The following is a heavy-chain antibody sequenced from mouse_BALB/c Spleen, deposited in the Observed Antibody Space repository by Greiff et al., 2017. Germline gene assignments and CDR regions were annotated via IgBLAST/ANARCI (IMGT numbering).Heavy chain of an antibody. Sequence: EVQVVESGGGLVKPGGSLKLSCAASGFTFSDYYMYWVRQTPEKRLEWVATISDGGSYTYYPDSVKGRFTISRDNAKNTLYLQMSSLKSEDTAMYYCTREGGYYGSSSRGAMDDWGQGTSVTVSS. V-gene: IGHV5-4*02. J-gene: IGHJ4*01. CDR1: GFTFSDYY. CDR3: TREGGYYGSSSRGAMDD. CDR2: ISDGGSYT. D-gene: IGHD1-1*01.